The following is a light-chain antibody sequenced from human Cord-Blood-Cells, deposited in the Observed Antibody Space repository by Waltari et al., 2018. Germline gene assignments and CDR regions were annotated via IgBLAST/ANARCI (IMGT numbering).Light chain of an antibody. CDR2: EGS. CDR3: CSYAGSLWV. V-gene: IGLV2-23*01. CDR1: SSDVGIYNL. Sequence: QSALTQPASVSGSPGQSITISCTGTSSDVGIYNLVSWYQQHPGKAPKLMIYEGSKLPSGVSKRFSGSKSGNTASLTISGLQAEDEADYYCCSYAGSLWVFGGGTKLTVL. J-gene: IGLJ3*02.